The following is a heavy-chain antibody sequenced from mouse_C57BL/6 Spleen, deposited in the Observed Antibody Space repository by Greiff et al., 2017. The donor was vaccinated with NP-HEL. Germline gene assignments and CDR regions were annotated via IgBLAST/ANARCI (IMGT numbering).Heavy chain of an antibody. CDR3: ARDWDYAMDY. Sequence: EVKLMESGGGLVKPGGSLKLSCAASGFTFSDYGMHWVRQAPEKGLEWVAYISSGSSTIYYADTVKGRFTISRDNAKNTLFMQMTSLRSVDTDMYYCARDWDYAMDYWGQGTSVTVSS. V-gene: IGHV5-17*01. J-gene: IGHJ4*01. CDR2: ISSGSSTI. D-gene: IGHD4-1*01. CDR1: GFTFSDYG.